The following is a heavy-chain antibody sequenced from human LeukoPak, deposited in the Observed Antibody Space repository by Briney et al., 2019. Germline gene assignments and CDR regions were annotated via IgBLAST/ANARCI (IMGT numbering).Heavy chain of an antibody. CDR2: IKSKPDGGTT. J-gene: IGHJ4*01. CDR3: STGGYYLDF. CDR1: GFTFSNAW. Sequence: GGSLRLSCAGSGFTFSNAWMNWVRQGPGQGLDWVGRIKSKPDGGTTAYAAPVKGRFTISRDDSKDTVYLQMNSLKTEDTAVYYCSTGGYYLDFWGHGTLVTVSS. D-gene: IGHD5-12*01. V-gene: IGHV3-15*01.